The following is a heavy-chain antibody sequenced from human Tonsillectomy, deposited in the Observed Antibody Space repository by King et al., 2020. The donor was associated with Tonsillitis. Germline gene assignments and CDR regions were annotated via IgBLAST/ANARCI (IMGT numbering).Heavy chain of an antibody. D-gene: IGHD1-26*01. J-gene: IGHJ4*02. CDR2: VYEGGGST. V-gene: IGHV3-74*01. CDR1: GFTFSHYW. Sequence: VQLVESGGGLVQPGGSLRLSCAASGFTFSHYWMHWVRQAPGKGLVWVSRVYEGGGSTDYADSVKGRFTISRDNAKNTLYLQMNNLRAEDTAVYYCARDLRGARDYWGQGTLLTVSS. CDR3: ARDLRGARDY.